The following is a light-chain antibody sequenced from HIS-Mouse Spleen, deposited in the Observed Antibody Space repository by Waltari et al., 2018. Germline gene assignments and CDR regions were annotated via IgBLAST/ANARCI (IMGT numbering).Light chain of an antibody. Sequence: SYELTQPPSVSVSPGQTARITCSGDALPKKYAYWYQQKSGQAPVLVIYEDSKRPSGIPERFSGSSSGTMATLTISGSQVEYEADYYCYSTDSSCNHSVFGVGTKLTVL. CDR1: ALPKKY. J-gene: IGLJ2*01. V-gene: IGLV3-10*01. CDR3: YSTDSSCNHSV. CDR2: EDS.